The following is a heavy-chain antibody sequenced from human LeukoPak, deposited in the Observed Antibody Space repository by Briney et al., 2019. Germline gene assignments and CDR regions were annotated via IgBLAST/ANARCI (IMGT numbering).Heavy chain of an antibody. D-gene: IGHD3-22*01. CDR3: ARGDSSGYSDAFDI. Sequence: ASVKVSCKASGYTFTGYYMQWVRQAPGQGLEWMGRINPNSGSTNYAQKFQGRVTMTRDTSISTAYMELSRLRSDDTAVYYCARGDSSGYSDAFDIWGQGTMVTVSS. V-gene: IGHV1-2*06. CDR1: GYTFTGYY. J-gene: IGHJ3*02. CDR2: INPNSGST.